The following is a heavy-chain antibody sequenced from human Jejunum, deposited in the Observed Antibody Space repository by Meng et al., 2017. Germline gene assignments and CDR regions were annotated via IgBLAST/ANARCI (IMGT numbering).Heavy chain of an antibody. CDR2: IDHRGSP. V-gene: IGHV4-4*02. CDR1: GASITTNTY. CDR3: AKHGGYYQHY. J-gene: IGHJ4*02. Sequence: QLPMQVSGPGLVTPSATLSLTFHFSGASITTNTYWSWFRQSPEKGLEWFGQIDHRGSPYYNPSLKSRVTMSVDKSKSQVSLQLTSVTAADTAVYYCAKHGGYYQHYWGQGTLVTVSS. D-gene: IGHD3-22*01.